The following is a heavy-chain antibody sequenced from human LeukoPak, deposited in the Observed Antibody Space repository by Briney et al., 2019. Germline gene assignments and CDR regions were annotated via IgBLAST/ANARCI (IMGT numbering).Heavy chain of an antibody. J-gene: IGHJ3*02. Sequence: SETLSLTCTVSGGSISSYYWSWIRQPPGKGLEWIGYIYYSGSTNYNPSLNSRVTISVDTSKNQFSLKLSSVTAADTAVYYCARASPRDFWSGYYAFDIWGQGTMVTVSS. V-gene: IGHV4-59*01. CDR1: GGSISSYY. CDR2: IYYSGST. CDR3: ARASPRDFWSGYYAFDI. D-gene: IGHD3-3*01.